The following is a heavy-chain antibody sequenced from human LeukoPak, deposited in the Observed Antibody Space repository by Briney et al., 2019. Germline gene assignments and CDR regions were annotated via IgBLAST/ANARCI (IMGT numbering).Heavy chain of an antibody. Sequence: GGSLRLSCAASGFTFSSYEMNWVRQAPGKGLEWVSYISSSGSTIYYADSVKGRFTISRDNAKNSLYLQMNSLRAEDTAVYYCAKFFTGEYVRAFDVWGQGTMVTVSS. CDR1: GFTFSSYE. CDR3: AKFFTGEYVRAFDV. V-gene: IGHV3-48*03. D-gene: IGHD3-10*02. CDR2: ISSSGSTI. J-gene: IGHJ3*01.